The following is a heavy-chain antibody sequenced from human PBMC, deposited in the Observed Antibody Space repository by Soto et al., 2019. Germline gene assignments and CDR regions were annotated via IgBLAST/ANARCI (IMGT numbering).Heavy chain of an antibody. CDR3: ARAVDAYDYDWYFDS. D-gene: IGHD5-12*01. V-gene: IGHV3-11*01. CDR2: ISSGETII. Sequence: GGSLRLSCAASGFSFSDYYMNWIRQTPGKGLEWVSYISSGETIIYYADSVRGRFTISRENAKNSLYLQMNNLRAEDTAVYYCARAVDAYDYDWYFDSWGQGTLVTVSS. CDR1: GFSFSDYY. J-gene: IGHJ4*02.